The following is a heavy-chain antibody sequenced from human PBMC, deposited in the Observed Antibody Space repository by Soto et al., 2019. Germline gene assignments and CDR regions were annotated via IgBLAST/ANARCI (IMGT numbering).Heavy chain of an antibody. D-gene: IGHD1-1*01. CDR3: ARDKGRGQLGGNYYSALDL. V-gene: IGHV1-69*12. J-gene: IGHJ6*02. CDR1: GDTFDTFA. Sequence: QVQLVQSGAEVLKPGSSVKLSCKASGDTFDTFAISWVRQAPGQGLEWMGGIIPIFRTPDYAQKFQGRVTITAAVSTRTASMERSSLRSADTAVYYCARDKGRGQLGGNYYSALDLWGQGTTVTVSS. CDR2: IIPIFRTP.